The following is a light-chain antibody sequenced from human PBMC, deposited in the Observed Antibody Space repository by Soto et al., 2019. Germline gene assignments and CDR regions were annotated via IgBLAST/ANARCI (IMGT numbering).Light chain of an antibody. CDR3: QQYGSSGT. V-gene: IGKV3-20*01. CDR2: EVF. J-gene: IGKJ1*01. Sequence: PGQSPHLLIHEVFSRFSGVPDRSSGSGSGTDFTLTISRLEPEDFAVYYCQQYGSSGTFGQGTKVDI.